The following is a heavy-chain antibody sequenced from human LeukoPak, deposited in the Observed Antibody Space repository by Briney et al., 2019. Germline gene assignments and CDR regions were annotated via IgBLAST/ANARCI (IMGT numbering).Heavy chain of an antibody. D-gene: IGHD6-13*01. Sequence: GGSLRLSCAASGFTFSYYYMSWIRQAPGKGLEWVSYISSSGSTIYYADSVRGRITISTDNTTNSLYLQINGLGAEDTGEYYCPRSGEGSSCFDYWGQGTLVTVSS. CDR1: GFTFSYYY. J-gene: IGHJ4*02. CDR3: PRSGEGSSCFDY. V-gene: IGHV3-11*01. CDR2: ISSSGSTI.